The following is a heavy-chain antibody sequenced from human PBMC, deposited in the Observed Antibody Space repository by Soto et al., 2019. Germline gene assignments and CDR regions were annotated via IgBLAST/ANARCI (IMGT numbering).Heavy chain of an antibody. D-gene: IGHD5-12*01. CDR3: ARGSIVATSLTPFDY. V-gene: IGHV3-21*01. CDR2: ISTSSTYM. Sequence: GSLRLSGAASGFTFSIYSMNWVLQAPGKGLEWVSSISTSSTYMYYADSVKGRFTVSRDKAKNSLYLQINSLRDEDTAVYYCARGSIVATSLTPFDYWGQGTLVTVSS. CDR1: GFTFSIYS. J-gene: IGHJ4*02.